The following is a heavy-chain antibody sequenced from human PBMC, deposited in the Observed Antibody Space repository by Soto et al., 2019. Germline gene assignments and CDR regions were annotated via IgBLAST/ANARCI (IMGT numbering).Heavy chain of an antibody. CDR2: MNPNSGNT. J-gene: IGHJ4*02. V-gene: IGHV1-8*01. D-gene: IGHD3-10*01. CDR3: ARGYYGSGSPDY. CDR1: GYTITSYD. Sequence: GXSVEVSGKASGYTITSYDINCVRQATGQGLEWMGWMNPNSGNTGYAQKFQGRVTMTRNTSRSTAYMELSSLSSEDTAVYYCARGYYGSGSPDYWRQGALVTVSS.